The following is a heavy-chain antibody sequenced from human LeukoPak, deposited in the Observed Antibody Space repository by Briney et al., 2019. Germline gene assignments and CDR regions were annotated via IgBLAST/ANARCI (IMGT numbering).Heavy chain of an antibody. CDR1: GFSFSTYS. V-gene: IGHV3-48*01. CDR3: ARGSVFWFGELLSFDY. CDR2: ISSSSSTK. J-gene: IGHJ4*02. Sequence: GGSLRLSCAASGFSFSTYSMYWVRQAPGKGLEWVSYISSSSSTKKYADSVQGRFTISRDDAKNSLYLQMSSLRAEDTAVYYCARGSVFWFGELLSFDYWGQGTRVTVSS. D-gene: IGHD3-10*01.